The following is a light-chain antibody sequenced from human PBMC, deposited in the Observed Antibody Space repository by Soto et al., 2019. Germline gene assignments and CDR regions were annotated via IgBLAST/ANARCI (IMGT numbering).Light chain of an antibody. CDR1: SSNIGSNY. V-gene: IGLV1-47*01. CDR3: AAWDDSLSGAV. CDR2: RNN. J-gene: IGLJ7*01. Sequence: QSVLTQPPSASGTPGQRVTISCSGSSSNIGSNYVYWYQQLPETAPKLLIYRNNQRPSGVPDRFSGSKSGTSASLAISGLRSEDEADYYCAAWDDSLSGAVFGGGTQLPSS.